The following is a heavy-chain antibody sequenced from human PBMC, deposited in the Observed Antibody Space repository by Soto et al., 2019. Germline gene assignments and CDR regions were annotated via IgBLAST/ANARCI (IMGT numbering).Heavy chain of an antibody. CDR2: INHSGST. D-gene: IGHD3-10*01. V-gene: IGHV4-34*01. CDR3: ARDNYGSGSGLVGYYYYYYGMDV. J-gene: IGHJ6*02. Sequence: SETLSLTCAVYGGSFSGYYWSWIRQPPGKGLEWIGEINHSGSTNYNPSLKSRVTISVDTSKNQFSLKLSSVTAADTAVYYCARDNYGSGSGLVGYYYYYYGMDVWGQGTTVTVSS. CDR1: GGSFSGYY.